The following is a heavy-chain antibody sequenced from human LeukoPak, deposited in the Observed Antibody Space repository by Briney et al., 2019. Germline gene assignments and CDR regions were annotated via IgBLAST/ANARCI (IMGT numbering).Heavy chain of an antibody. CDR3: ARDLLMYCSAGSCGSSMWFDP. Sequence: AGGSLRLSCAASGFTFSSYEMNWVRKAPGKGLEWVSYISSSGSTIYYADSVKGRFTISRDNAKNSLYLQINSPRAEDTAVYYCARDLLMYCSAGSCGSSMWFDPGGQGTLVTVSS. CDR2: ISSSGSTI. D-gene: IGHD2-15*01. V-gene: IGHV3-48*03. J-gene: IGHJ5*02. CDR1: GFTFSSYE.